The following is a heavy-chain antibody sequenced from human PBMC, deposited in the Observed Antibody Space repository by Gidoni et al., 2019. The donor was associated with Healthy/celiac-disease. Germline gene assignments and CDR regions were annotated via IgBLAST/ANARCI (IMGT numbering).Heavy chain of an antibody. CDR3: ATTYCSSTSCYGAFDI. Sequence: QVQLVQSGAEVKKPGASVKVSCKVSGYTLTELSMHWVLQAPGKGLEWMGGFDPEDGETIYAQKFQGRVTMTEDTSTDTAYMELSSLRSEDTAVYYCATTYCSSTSCYGAFDIWGQGTMVTVSS. CDR1: GYTLTELS. CDR2: FDPEDGET. D-gene: IGHD2-2*01. V-gene: IGHV1-24*01. J-gene: IGHJ3*02.